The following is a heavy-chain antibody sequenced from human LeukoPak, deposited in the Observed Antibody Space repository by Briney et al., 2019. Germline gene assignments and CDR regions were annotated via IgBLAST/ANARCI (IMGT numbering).Heavy chain of an antibody. CDR1: GYSFTSYW. D-gene: IGHD6-19*01. CDR3: ARGQVGWLPPNWFDP. Sequence: GESLKISCKGSGYSFTSYWIGWVRQMPGKGLGWMGIIYPGGSYTRYSPPLQGQVTISADKSIRTAYLQWSSLKASDTAMYYCARGQVGWLPPNWFDPWGQGTLVTVSS. V-gene: IGHV5-51*01. CDR2: IYPGGSYT. J-gene: IGHJ5*02.